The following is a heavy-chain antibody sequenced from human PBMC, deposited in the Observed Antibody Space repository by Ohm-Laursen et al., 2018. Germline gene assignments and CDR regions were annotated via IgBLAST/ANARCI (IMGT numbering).Heavy chain of an antibody. J-gene: IGHJ3*02. D-gene: IGHD3-22*01. CDR1: GFTFSTSG. CDR2: ISYDGSNK. Sequence: SLRLSCSASGFTFSTSGMHWVRQAPGKGLEWVAVISYDGSNKYYADSVKGRFTISRDNSKNTLYLQMNSLRAEDTAVYYCAKDDYYDSSGYWGPGAFDIWGQGTTVTVSS. CDR3: AKDDYYDSSGYWGPGAFDI. V-gene: IGHV3-30*18.